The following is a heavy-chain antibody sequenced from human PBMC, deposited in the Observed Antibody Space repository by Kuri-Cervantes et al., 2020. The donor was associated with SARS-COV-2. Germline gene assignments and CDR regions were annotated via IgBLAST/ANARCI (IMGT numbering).Heavy chain of an antibody. D-gene: IGHD2-2*01. CDR2: INPDGSYT. V-gene: IGHV3-74*01. J-gene: IGHJ6*02. Sequence: GGSLRLSCAASGFTFTGHWIHWVRQAPGKGLVWVSRINPDGSYTNNADSVKGRFTLSRDNSKNTLYLQMNSLRAEDTAVYYCARPYCSSTSCYPVDVWGQGTTVTVSS. CDR1: GFTFTGHW. CDR3: ARPYCSSTSCYPVDV.